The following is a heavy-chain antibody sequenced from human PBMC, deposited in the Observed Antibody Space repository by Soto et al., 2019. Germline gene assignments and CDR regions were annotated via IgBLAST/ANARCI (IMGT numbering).Heavy chain of an antibody. V-gene: IGHV3-23*01. J-gene: IGHJ4*02. D-gene: IGHD3-3*01. Sequence: SQAPGKGLEWVSAISGSGGSTYYADSVKGRFTISRDNSKNTLYLQMNSLRAEDTAVYYCAKIHYDFWSGQFDYWGQGTLVTVSS. CDR2: ISGSGGST. CDR3: AKIHYDFWSGQFDY.